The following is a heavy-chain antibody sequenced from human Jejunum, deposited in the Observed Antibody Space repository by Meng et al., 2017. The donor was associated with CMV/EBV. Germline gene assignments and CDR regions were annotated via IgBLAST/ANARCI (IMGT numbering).Heavy chain of an antibody. J-gene: IGHJ3*02. CDR3: ARPHWLSDAFDI. D-gene: IGHD6-19*01. Sequence: KASGYTFSNYGFTWVRRAPGQGLEWMGYISPYNDNANYAQKFQGRVTMTRDTSTNTAYMELRSLRADDTAVYYCARPHWLSDAFDIWGQGTMVTVSS. CDR2: ISPYNDNA. V-gene: IGHV1-18*01. CDR1: GYTFSNYG.